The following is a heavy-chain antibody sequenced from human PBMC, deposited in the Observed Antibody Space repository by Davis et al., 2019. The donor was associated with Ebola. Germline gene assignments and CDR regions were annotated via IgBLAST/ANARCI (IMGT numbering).Heavy chain of an antibody. CDR1: GFTFSSYS. V-gene: IGHV3-21*01. J-gene: IGHJ6*02. Sequence: ESLKISCAASGFTFSSYSMNWVXXXXXXXXEWVSSISTSSSYIYYADSVKVRFTISRDNAKNSLYLQMNSLRAEDTAVYYCARGSIAARPGYYYGMDVWGQGTTVTVSS. CDR2: ISTSSSYI. CDR3: ARGSIAARPGYYYGMDV. D-gene: IGHD6-6*01.